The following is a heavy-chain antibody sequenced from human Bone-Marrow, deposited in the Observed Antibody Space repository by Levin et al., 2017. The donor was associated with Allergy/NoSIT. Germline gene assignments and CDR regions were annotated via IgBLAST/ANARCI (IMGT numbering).Heavy chain of an antibody. V-gene: IGHV3-33*01. CDR2: IWYDGSNK. CDR1: GFTFSSYG. D-gene: IGHD5-18*01. CDR3: ARDPPPPLRGYSYGLDY. J-gene: IGHJ4*02. Sequence: PGESLKISCAASGFTFSSYGMHWVRQAPGKGLEWVAVIWYDGSNKYYADSVKGRFTISRDNSKNTLYLQMNSLRAEDTAVYYCARDPPPPLRGYSYGLDYWGQGTLVTVSS.